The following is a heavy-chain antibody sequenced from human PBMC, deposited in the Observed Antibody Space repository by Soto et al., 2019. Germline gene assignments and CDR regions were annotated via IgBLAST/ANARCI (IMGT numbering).Heavy chain of an antibody. CDR1: GGSISSYY. Sequence: SETLSLTCTVSGGSISSYYWSWIRQPPGKGLEWIGYIYYSGSTNYNPSLKSRVTISVDTSKNQFSLKLSSVTAADTAVYYCARHAVHMGVAAGYDYWGQGTLVTVSS. CDR3: ARHAVHMGVAAGYDY. V-gene: IGHV4-59*08. CDR2: IYYSGST. J-gene: IGHJ4*02. D-gene: IGHD6-13*01.